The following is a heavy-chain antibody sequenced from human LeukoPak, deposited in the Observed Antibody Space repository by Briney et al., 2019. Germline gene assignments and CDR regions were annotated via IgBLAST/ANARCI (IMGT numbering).Heavy chain of an antibody. CDR3: AKDGGSSCYSPIDY. D-gene: IGHD2-15*01. V-gene: IGHV3-23*01. CDR2: ISGSGDNT. CDR1: GFTFSNYA. J-gene: IGHJ4*02. Sequence: GGSLRLSRAVSGFTFSNYAMSWVRQAPGKGLEWVSVISGSGDNTYYTGSVKGRFTISRDNSRNTLYLQMNSLRAEDTAVYYCAKDGGSSCYSPIDYWGQGALVTVSS.